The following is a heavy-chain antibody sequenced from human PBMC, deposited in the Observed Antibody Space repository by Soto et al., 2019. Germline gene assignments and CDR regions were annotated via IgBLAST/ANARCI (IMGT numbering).Heavy chain of an antibody. V-gene: IGHV4-31*03. CDR3: ARKARGDYYGSGSSPYFDY. D-gene: IGHD3-10*01. Sequence: QVQLQESGPGLVKPSQTLSLTCTVSGGSISSGGYYWCWIRQHPGKGLEWIGYIYYSGSTYYNPSLKSRVTISVDTSKNQFSLKLSSVTAADTAVYYCARKARGDYYGSGSSPYFDYWGQGTLVTVSS. CDR1: GGSISSGGYY. CDR2: IYYSGST. J-gene: IGHJ4*02.